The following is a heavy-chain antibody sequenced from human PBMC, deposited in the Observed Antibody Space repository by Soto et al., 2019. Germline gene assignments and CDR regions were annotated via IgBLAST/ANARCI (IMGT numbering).Heavy chain of an antibody. V-gene: IGHV4-59*01. J-gene: IGHJ5*02. D-gene: IGHD5-12*01. CDR3: ARDKATSWFDP. CDR1: GGSISSYY. CDR2: IYYSGST. Sequence: QVQLQESGPGLVKPSETLSLTCTVSGGSISSYYWSWIRQPPGKGLEWIGYIYYSGSTNYNPSLKSRVTISVDTSKNLFSLKLSSVTAADTAVYYCARDKATSWFDPWGQGTLVTVSS.